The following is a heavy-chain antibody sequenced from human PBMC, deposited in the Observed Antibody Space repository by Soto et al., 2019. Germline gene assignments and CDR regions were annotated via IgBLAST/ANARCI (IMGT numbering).Heavy chain of an antibody. CDR3: AMGPLAYPYMVRGVIPQFDY. CDR2: INGDASTI. V-gene: IGHV3-74*01. Sequence: PGGSLRLSCAASGFTFSPFWMHWVRQAPGKGLVWVSHINGDASTIVYADSVKGRFTVSRDNAKNSLYLQMNSLRAEDTAVYYCAMGPLAYPYMVRGVIPQFDYWAQGTLVTVSS. CDR1: GFTFSPFW. J-gene: IGHJ4*02. D-gene: IGHD3-10*01.